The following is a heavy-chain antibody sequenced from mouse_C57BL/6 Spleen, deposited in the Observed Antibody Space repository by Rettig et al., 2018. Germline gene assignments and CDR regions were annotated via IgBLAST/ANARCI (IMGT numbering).Heavy chain of an antibody. Sequence: QRPEQGLEWIGWIDPENGDTEYASKFQGKATITADTSSNTAYLQLSSLTSEDTAVYYCTTYYYGSAWFAYWGQGTLVTVSA. J-gene: IGHJ3*01. CDR3: TTYYYGSAWFAY. D-gene: IGHD1-1*01. CDR2: IDPENGDT. V-gene: IGHV14-4*01.